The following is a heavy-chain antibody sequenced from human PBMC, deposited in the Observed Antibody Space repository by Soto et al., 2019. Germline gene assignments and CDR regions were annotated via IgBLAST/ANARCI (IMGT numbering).Heavy chain of an antibody. D-gene: IGHD2-15*01. J-gene: IGHJ5*02. Sequence: PGESLKISCKGSGYSFTSYWIGWVRQMPGKGLEWMGIIYPGDSDTRYSPSFQGQVTISDXXXXXTXYXQXXXLKAXDTAMYYCARRVVAATGFDPWGQGTLVTVSS. CDR2: IYPGDSDT. V-gene: IGHV5-51*01. CDR3: ARRVVAATGFDP. CDR1: GYSFTSYW.